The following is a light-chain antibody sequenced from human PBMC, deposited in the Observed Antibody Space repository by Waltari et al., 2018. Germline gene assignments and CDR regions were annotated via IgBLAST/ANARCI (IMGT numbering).Light chain of an antibody. J-gene: IGKJ1*01. CDR2: AAS. CDR3: QQSYNTPPVT. Sequence: DILMTQSPSSLSASVGARVPITCRASQILSNCLNWYQQKPGKAPNRLIYAASSLETGVPSRFSGSGSGTDFTLTISSLQPDDFGTYYCQQSYNTPPVTFGPGTKVDIK. CDR1: QILSNC. V-gene: IGKV1-39*01.